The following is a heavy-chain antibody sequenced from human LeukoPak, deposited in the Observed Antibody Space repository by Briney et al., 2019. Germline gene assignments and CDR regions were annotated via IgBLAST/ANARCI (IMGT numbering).Heavy chain of an antibody. D-gene: IGHD3-16*02. CDR2: ISSSGSTI. Sequence: GGSLRLSCAASGFTFSSYEMNWVRQAPGKGLEWVSYISSSGSTIYYADSVKGRFTVSRDNAKNSLYLQMNSLRAEDTAVYYCARDRRITFGGVIVSNWFDPWGQGTLVTVSS. CDR3: ARDRRITFGGVIVSNWFDP. J-gene: IGHJ5*02. V-gene: IGHV3-48*03. CDR1: GFTFSSYE.